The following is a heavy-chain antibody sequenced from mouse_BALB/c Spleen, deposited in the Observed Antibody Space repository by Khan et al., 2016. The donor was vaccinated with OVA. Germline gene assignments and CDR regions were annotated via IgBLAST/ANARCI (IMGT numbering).Heavy chain of an antibody. Sequence: VELVESGAELVKPGASVKLSCKASGYIFTSYYMYWVKQRPGQGLEWIGEINPNNGGTNFNEKFKSKATLTVDKSSSTAYMQLSSLTSEDSAVYYCTRSGYGSFAYWGQWTLVTVSA. J-gene: IGHJ3*01. V-gene: IGHV1S81*02. CDR3: TRSGYGSFAY. CDR2: INPNNGGT. D-gene: IGHD2-2*01. CDR1: GYIFTSYY.